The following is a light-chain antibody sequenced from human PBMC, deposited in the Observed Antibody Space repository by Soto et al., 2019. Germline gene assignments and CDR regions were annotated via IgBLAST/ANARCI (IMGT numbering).Light chain of an antibody. Sequence: EIVLTQSPGTLSLSPGERATLSCRASQSVVFSYLAWYQQKPGQAPRIHTYGASSRAAGIPDRFSGSGSGTDFTLTITRLEPEDFAVYYCQHYGSSPRTFGQGTKVEIK. CDR1: QSVVFSY. V-gene: IGKV3-20*01. CDR3: QHYGSSPRT. J-gene: IGKJ1*01. CDR2: GAS.